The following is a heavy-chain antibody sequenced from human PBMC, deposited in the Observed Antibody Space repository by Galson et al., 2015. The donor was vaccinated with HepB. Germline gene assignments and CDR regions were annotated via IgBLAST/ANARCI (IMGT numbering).Heavy chain of an antibody. J-gene: IGHJ4*02. CDR2: INPNSGGT. CDR3: ARDLTIDVVVPEFFDY. V-gene: IGHV1-2*02. CDR1: GYTFTGYY. D-gene: IGHD2-2*01. Sequence: SVKVSCKASGYTFTGYYMHWVRQAPGQGLEWMGWINPNSGGTNYAQKFQGRVTMTRDTSISTAYMELSRLRSDDTAVYYCARDLTIDVVVPEFFDYWGQGTLVTVSS.